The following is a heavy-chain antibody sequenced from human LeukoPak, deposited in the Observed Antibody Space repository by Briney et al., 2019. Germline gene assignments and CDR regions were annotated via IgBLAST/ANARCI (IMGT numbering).Heavy chain of an antibody. CDR3: ARDAFSRISVFGVVSDAFDI. CDR1: GFTFSSDW. V-gene: IGHV3-7*01. J-gene: IGHJ3*02. Sequence: PGGSLRLCCAASGFTFSSDWMNWVRQAPGKGPEWVANIKQDGSEKYYVDSVKGRFTISRDNAKNSLYLQMNSLRAEDTAVYYCARDAFSRISVFGVVSDAFDIWGQGTMVTVSS. D-gene: IGHD3-3*01. CDR2: IKQDGSEK.